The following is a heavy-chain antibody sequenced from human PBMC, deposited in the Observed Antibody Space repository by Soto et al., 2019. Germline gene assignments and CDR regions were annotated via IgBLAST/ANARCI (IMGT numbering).Heavy chain of an antibody. Sequence: ASVKVSCKASGGTFSSYAISWVRQAPGQGLEWMGGIIPIFGTANYAQKFQGRVTITADESTSTAYMELSSLRSEDTAVYYCARDRVIGYCSSTSCYTYFDYWGQGTLVTVSS. V-gene: IGHV1-69*13. CDR3: ARDRVIGYCSSTSCYTYFDY. D-gene: IGHD2-2*02. J-gene: IGHJ4*02. CDR1: GGTFSSYA. CDR2: IIPIFGTA.